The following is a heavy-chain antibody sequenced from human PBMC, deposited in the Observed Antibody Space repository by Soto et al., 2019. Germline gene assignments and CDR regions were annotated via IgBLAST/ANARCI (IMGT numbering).Heavy chain of an antibody. Sequence: SDTLSLTCAFYGLSFIGYYWSWIRPPPGKGLEWIGEINHSGSTNYNPSLKSRVTISVDTSKNQFSLKLSSVTAADTAVYYCARERVRIAARRDYYYYGMDGWGQGTTVTVSS. CDR2: INHSGST. V-gene: IGHV4-34*01. CDR3: ARERVRIAARRDYYYYGMDG. CDR1: GLSFIGYY. J-gene: IGHJ6*02. D-gene: IGHD6-6*01.